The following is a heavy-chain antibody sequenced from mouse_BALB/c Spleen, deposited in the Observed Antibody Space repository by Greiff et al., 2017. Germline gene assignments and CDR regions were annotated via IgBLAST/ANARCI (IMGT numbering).Heavy chain of an antibody. Sequence: QVQLKESGAELMKPWASVTISCNATGYTFSSYWIEWVKQRPGHGLEWIGVILPGSGSTNYNEKFKGQATFTADTSYNTAYMQLSRLTSEDSADYSCARGDYYGSSYVAMDYWGQGTSVTVSA. J-gene: IGHJ4*01. CDR1: GYTFSSYW. D-gene: IGHD1-1*01. CDR2: ILPGSGST. CDR3: ARGDYYGSSYVAMDY. V-gene: IGHV1-9*01.